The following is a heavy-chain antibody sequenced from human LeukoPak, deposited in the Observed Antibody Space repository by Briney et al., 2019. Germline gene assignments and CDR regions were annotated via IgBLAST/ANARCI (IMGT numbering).Heavy chain of an antibody. D-gene: IGHD3-10*01. CDR2: ISWNSGSI. J-gene: IGHJ5*02. V-gene: IGHV3-9*01. CDR1: GFTFDDYA. CDR3: AKENTTMVRGVIKRSGWFDP. Sequence: PGRSLRLSCAASGFTFDDYAMHWVRQAPGKGLEWVSGISWNSGSIGYADSVKGRFTISRDNAKNSLYLQMNSLRAEDTALYYCAKENTTMVRGVIKRSGWFDPWGQGTLVTVSS.